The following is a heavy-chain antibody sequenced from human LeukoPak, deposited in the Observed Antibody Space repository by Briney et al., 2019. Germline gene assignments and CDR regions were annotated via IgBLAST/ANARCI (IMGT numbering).Heavy chain of an antibody. CDR1: GGSISSYY. D-gene: IGHD3-10*01. CDR3: ARHSAPYYGSGLFDY. V-gene: IGHV4-59*08. Sequence: PSETLSLTCTVSGGSISSYYWSWIRQPPGKGLEWIGYIYYSGSTNYNPSLKSRVTISVDTSNNQFSLKLSSVTAADTAVYYCARHSAPYYGSGLFDYWGQGTLVIVSS. J-gene: IGHJ4*02. CDR2: IYYSGST.